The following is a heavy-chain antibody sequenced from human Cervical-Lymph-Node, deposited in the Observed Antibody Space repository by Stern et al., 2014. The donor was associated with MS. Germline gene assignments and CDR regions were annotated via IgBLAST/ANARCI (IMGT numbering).Heavy chain of an antibody. D-gene: IGHD1-26*01. Sequence: EVQLVQSGGGLVKPGGSLRLSCAASGFTFSSYSMNWVRQAPGKGLEWVSSISSSSTFIYYADSVKGRFTISRDNAKNSLYLQMNSLRAEDTAIYYCARVVGAIPDYWGQGTLVTVSS. CDR1: GFTFSSYS. J-gene: IGHJ4*02. V-gene: IGHV3-21*01. CDR3: ARVVGAIPDY. CDR2: ISSSSTFI.